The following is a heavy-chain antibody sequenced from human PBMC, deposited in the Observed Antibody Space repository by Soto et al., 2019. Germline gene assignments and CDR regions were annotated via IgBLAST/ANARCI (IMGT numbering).Heavy chain of an antibody. Sequence: QVQLVQSGAEVKKPGSSVKVSCKASGGTFSSYAINWVRQAPGQGLEWMGGIIPIFGTPDYAQKFQGRVTITADESTTTAYMERSSLRSEDTAVYYCAREDERWFDPWGQGTLVTVSS. CDR1: GGTFSSYA. J-gene: IGHJ5*02. CDR3: AREDERWFDP. V-gene: IGHV1-69*12. CDR2: IIPIFGTP.